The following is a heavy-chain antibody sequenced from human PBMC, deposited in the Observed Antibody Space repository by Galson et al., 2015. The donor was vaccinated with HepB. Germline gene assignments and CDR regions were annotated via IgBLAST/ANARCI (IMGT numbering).Heavy chain of an antibody. Sequence: SLRLSCAASGFTFGTYAMSWVRQAPGKGLEWVSSISANGGGTYYADSVKGRFTISRDNSKNTLYLQMNNVRAEDTATYYCXKDSLVDYFGSGTLWAFDIWGQGTLVXVSS. D-gene: IGHD3-10*01. CDR1: GFTFGTYA. CDR2: ISANGGGT. J-gene: IGHJ3*02. CDR3: XKDSLVDYFGSGTLWAFDI. V-gene: IGHV3-23*01.